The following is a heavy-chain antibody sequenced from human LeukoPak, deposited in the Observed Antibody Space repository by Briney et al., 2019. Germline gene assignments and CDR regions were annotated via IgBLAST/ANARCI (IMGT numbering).Heavy chain of an antibody. J-gene: IGHJ6*02. CDR3: AKGVMAGGGYYYGMDV. V-gene: IGHV3-23*01. CDR2: ISGSGGST. CDR1: GFTFSSYA. Sequence: GGSLRLSCAASGFTFSSYAMSWVRQAPGKGLEWVSAISGSGGSTYYADSVKGRFTISRDNSKNTLYLQMNSLRAEDTAVYYCAKGVMAGGGYYYGMDVWGQGTTVTVSS. D-gene: IGHD5-24*01.